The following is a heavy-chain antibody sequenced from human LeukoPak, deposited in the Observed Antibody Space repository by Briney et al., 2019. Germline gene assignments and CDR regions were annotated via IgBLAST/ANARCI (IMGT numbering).Heavy chain of an antibody. V-gene: IGHV1-18*01. D-gene: IGHD3-10*01. CDR2: ISAYNGNT. CDR3: ARDPYYYGSGSYYKPSFDY. J-gene: IGHJ4*02. Sequence: ASVKVSCKASGYTFTNYGISWVRQAPGQGLEWMGWISAYNGNTNYAQKLQGRVTMTTDTSTSTAYMELRSLRSEDTAVYYCARDPYYYGSGSYYKPSFDYWGQGTLVTVSS. CDR1: GYTFTNYG.